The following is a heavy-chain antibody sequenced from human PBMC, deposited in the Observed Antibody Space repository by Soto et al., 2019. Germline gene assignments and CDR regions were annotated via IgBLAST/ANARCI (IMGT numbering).Heavy chain of an antibody. Sequence: SETLSLTCAVYGGSFSGYYWSWIRQPPGKGLEWIGEINHSGSTNYNPSLKSRVTISVDTSKNQFSLKLSSVTAADTAVYYCARAPSTHQVGYFDLWGRGTLVTVSS. J-gene: IGHJ2*01. CDR3: ARAPSTHQVGYFDL. CDR2: INHSGST. CDR1: GGSFSGYY. V-gene: IGHV4-34*01. D-gene: IGHD1-26*01.